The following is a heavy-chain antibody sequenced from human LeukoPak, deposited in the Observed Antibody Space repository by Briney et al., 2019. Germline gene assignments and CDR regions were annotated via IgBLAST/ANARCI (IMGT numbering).Heavy chain of an antibody. V-gene: IGHV4-34*01. CDR1: GCTYSGYY. Sequence: PSETLSLTCAVYGCTYSGYYWSWLRQPPGKGLEWMGDINHSGSNNYNPSLKSRVTISVGTCKHQFSLKLSSVTAADTAVYYCARGRISSVYPCGRYYYYYDIYAWGEGATWTVSS. D-gene: IGHD3-22*01. CDR2: INHSGSN. CDR3: ARGRISSVYPCGRYYYYYDIYA. J-gene: IGHJ6*01.